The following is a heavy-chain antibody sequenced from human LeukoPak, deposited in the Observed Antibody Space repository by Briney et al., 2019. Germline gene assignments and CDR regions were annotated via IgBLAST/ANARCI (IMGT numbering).Heavy chain of an antibody. CDR2: ISGSGGST. D-gene: IGHD6-19*01. Sequence: GGSLSLSCAASGFTFSSYAMSWVRQAPGKGLEWVSGISGSGGSTYYADSVKGRFTISRDNSKNTLYLQMNSLGADDTAVYYCAKAYSSGWYSFDYWGQGTLVTVSS. V-gene: IGHV3-23*01. J-gene: IGHJ4*02. CDR3: AKAYSSGWYSFDY. CDR1: GFTFSSYA.